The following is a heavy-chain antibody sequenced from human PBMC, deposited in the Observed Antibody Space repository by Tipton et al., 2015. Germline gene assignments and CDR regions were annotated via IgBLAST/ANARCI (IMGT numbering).Heavy chain of an antibody. D-gene: IGHD2-15*01. CDR3: ARDIVPNWFEP. J-gene: IGHJ5*02. V-gene: IGHV4-4*07. CDR2: IYSGGSV. Sequence: GLVKPSETLSLACSVSGDSIRNKHWSWIRQPVGKGLEWIGRIYSGGSVDYNPSLKGRVTMSLDTSKNEFSLRLTSVSAADTAMYYCARDIVPNWFEPWGQGILVTVSS. CDR1: GDSIRNKH.